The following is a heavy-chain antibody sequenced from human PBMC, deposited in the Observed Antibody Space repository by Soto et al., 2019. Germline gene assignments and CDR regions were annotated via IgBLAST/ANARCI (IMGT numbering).Heavy chain of an antibody. Sequence: SETLSLTGTVSVESITTSNWWSCVRQPPGGGLEWIGEIYHRGTTNYNPSLKSRATISLDKSKNQFSLKVKSVTAADTAMYYCTRGDAAVSGDLYWGQGILVTV. CDR2: IYHRGTT. CDR3: TRGDAAVSGDLY. CDR1: VESITTSNW. J-gene: IGHJ4*02. V-gene: IGHV4-4*02. D-gene: IGHD6-19*01.